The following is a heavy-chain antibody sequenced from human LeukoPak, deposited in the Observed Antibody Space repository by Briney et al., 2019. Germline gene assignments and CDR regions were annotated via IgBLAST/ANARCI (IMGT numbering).Heavy chain of an antibody. CDR2: IIPILGIA. CDR1: GGTFSSYA. D-gene: IGHD6-13*01. V-gene: IGHV1-69*04. CDR3: ARGKYISSWYIPDIVY. Sequence: GSSVKVSCKASGGTFSSYAISWVRQAPGQGLEWMGRIIPILGIANYAQKFQGRVTITADKSTSTAYIDLSSLRSEDTAVYYCARGKYISSWYIPDIVYWGQGTLVTVSS. J-gene: IGHJ4*02.